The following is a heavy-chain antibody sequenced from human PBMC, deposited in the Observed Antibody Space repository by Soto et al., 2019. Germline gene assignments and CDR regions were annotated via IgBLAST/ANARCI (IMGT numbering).Heavy chain of an antibody. CDR1: GFTFTRYS. CDR2: ISSTTNYI. Sequence: PGGSLRLSCAASGFTFTRYSMNWVRQAPGKGLEWVSSISSTTNYIYYGNSMKGRFTISRDNAKNSLYLEMNSLRAEDTAVYYCARESEDLTSNFDYWGQGTLVTVSS. CDR3: ARESEDLTSNFDY. J-gene: IGHJ4*02. V-gene: IGHV3-21*06.